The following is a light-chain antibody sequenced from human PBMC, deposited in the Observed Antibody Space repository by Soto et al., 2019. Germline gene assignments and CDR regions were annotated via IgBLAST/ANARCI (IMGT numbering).Light chain of an antibody. Sequence: ELTQPPSVSVAPGQTAWITCGGDNIGSKTVHWFQQKPGQAPVLVVYDDTDRPSGIPERFSGSNSGNTATLTISRVEAGDEADYYCQVWDSGSNHWVFGGGTQLTVL. J-gene: IGLJ3*02. CDR1: NIGSKT. CDR3: QVWDSGSNHWV. V-gene: IGLV3-21*02. CDR2: DDT.